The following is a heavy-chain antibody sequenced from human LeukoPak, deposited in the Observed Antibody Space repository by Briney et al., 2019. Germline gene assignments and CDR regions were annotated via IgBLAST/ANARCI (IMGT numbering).Heavy chain of an antibody. D-gene: IGHD6-13*01. V-gene: IGHV3-30*02. Sequence: GGSLRLSCVASGSTFSSYDMHWVRQAPGKGLEWVAFLRSDGSSIYYADSVKGRFIISRDNSKNTLFLQMSSLRAEDTAVYYCAKDSISGSGYSSSWPDYWGQGTLVTVSS. J-gene: IGHJ4*02. CDR2: LRSDGSSI. CDR3: AKDSISGSGYSSSWPDY. CDR1: GSTFSSYD.